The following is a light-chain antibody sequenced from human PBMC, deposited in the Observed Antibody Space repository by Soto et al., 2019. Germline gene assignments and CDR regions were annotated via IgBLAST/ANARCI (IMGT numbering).Light chain of an antibody. J-gene: IGKJ2*01. Sequence: EIVLTQSPGTLSLSPGDRATLSCRASQSVNNNHLVWYQQKPGQAPRLLIYGASSRATGIPDRFSGSGSGTDFTLTISRLEPEDYAVYYCQQYGSSVYSFGQGTKLEIK. CDR2: GAS. V-gene: IGKV3-20*01. CDR3: QQYGSSVYS. CDR1: QSVNNNH.